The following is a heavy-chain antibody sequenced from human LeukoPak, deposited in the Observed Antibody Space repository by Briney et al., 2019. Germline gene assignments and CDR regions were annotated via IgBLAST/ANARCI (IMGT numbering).Heavy chain of an antibody. CDR1: GGSISSYY. CDR3: ARRGGSGGYYNWFDP. D-gene: IGHD3-10*01. Sequence: SETLSLTCTVSGGSISSYYWSWIRQPPGKGLEWIGYIYYSGSTNYNPSLKSRVTISVDTSKNQFSLKLSSVTAADTAVYYCARRGGSGGYYNWFDPWGQGTLVTVSS. V-gene: IGHV4-59*08. J-gene: IGHJ5*02. CDR2: IYYSGST.